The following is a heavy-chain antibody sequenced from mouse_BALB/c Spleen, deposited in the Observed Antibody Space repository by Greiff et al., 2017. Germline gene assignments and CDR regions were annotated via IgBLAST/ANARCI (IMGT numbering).Heavy chain of an antibody. CDR3: TRDERGDYYGSSYDYYAMDY. J-gene: IGHJ4*01. V-gene: IGHV5-6*01. Sequence: EVQGVESGGDLVKPGGSLKLSCAASGFTFSSYGMSWVRQTPDKRLEWVATISSGGSYTYSPDSVKGRFTISRDNAKNTLYLQMSSLKSEDTAMYYCTRDERGDYYGSSYDYYAMDYWGQGTSVTVSS. CDR2: ISSGGSYT. CDR1: GFTFSSYG. D-gene: IGHD1-1*01.